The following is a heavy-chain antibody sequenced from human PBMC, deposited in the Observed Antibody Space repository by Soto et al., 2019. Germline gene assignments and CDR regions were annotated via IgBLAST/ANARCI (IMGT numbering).Heavy chain of an antibody. CDR1: GGSFSGYY. J-gene: IGHJ4*02. V-gene: IGHV4-34*01. Sequence: SETLSLTCAVYGGSFSGYYWSWIRQPPGKGLEWIGEINHSGSTNYNPSLKSRVTISVDTSKNQFSLKLSSVTAADTAVYYCATLRGGDGTNGVCYTLGESNYWGQGTLVTVSS. D-gene: IGHD2-8*01. CDR3: ATLRGGDGTNGVCYTLGESNY. CDR2: INHSGST.